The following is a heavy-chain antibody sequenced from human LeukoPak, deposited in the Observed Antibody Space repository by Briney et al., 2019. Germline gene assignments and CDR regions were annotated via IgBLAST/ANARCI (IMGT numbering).Heavy chain of an antibody. CDR1: GFTVSTNY. V-gene: IGHV3-66*01. CDR2: IYSGGST. CDR3: ASYRYGSSFAFDI. J-gene: IGHJ3*02. Sequence: GGSLRLSCGASGFTVSTNYMSWVRHAPGKGLEWVSIIYSGGSTYYADSVKGRFTISRDNSKNTLYLQMNSLRAEDTAVYYCASYRYGSSFAFDIWGQGTMVTVSS. D-gene: IGHD6-6*01.